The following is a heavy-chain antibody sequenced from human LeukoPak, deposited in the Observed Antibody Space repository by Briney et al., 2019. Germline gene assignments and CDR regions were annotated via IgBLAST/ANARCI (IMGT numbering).Heavy chain of an antibody. V-gene: IGHV3-30*18. CDR2: ISYDGSNK. CDR1: GFTFSSYG. Sequence: GGSLRLSCAASGFTFSSYGMHWVRQAPGKGLEWVAVISYDGSNKYYADSVKGRFTISRDNSKNTLYLQMNSLRAEDTAVYYCAKALPARSHKPHAQIDYWGQGTLVTVSS. J-gene: IGHJ4*02. CDR3: AKALPARSHKPHAQIDY. D-gene: IGHD4-17*01.